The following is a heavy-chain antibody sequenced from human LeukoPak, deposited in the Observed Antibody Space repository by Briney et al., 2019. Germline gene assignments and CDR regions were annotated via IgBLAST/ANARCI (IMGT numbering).Heavy chain of an antibody. V-gene: IGHV3-48*03. J-gene: IGHJ4*02. CDR3: AREVVGATSEFDY. Sequence: PGGSLRLSCAASGVTFSSYEMNWVRQAPGKGLEWVSYITSSGSSIYYADSVKGRFTVSRDNTKNSLYLQMNSLRAEDTAVYYCAREVVGATSEFDYWGQGTLVTVSS. D-gene: IGHD1-26*01. CDR2: ITSSGSSI. CDR1: GVTFSSYE.